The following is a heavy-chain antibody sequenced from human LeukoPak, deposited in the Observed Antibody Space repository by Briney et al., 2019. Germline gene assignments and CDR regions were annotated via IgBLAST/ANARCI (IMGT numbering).Heavy chain of an antibody. V-gene: IGHV3-23*01. Sequence: GGSLRLSCAASGFTFRDSAMSWVRQAPGKGLEWVSTISGSGVGTYYADSVKGRFTISRDNFKNTLYLQMNSLRAEDTAVYYCAKNNWNDMPFVDDWGQGTLVTVSS. CDR3: AKNNWNDMPFVDD. D-gene: IGHD1-20*01. CDR2: ISGSGVGT. J-gene: IGHJ4*02. CDR1: GFTFRDSA.